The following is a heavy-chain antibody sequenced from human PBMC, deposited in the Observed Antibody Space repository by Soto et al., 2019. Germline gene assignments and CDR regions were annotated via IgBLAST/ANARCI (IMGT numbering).Heavy chain of an antibody. V-gene: IGHV4-4*02. CDR3: SRNRDSSTVFDY. D-gene: IGHD6-13*01. Sequence: QVQMQESSPGLVKPSGTLSLTCAVSGASISSYWWSWVRQTPGKGLEWIGEIFQSGTTNSNPSLKSRVSMTLDKSKNQFSLSLTSVTAADTAVYYCSRNRDSSTVFDYWGRGTLVTVSS. CDR1: GASISSYW. CDR2: IFQSGTT. J-gene: IGHJ4*02.